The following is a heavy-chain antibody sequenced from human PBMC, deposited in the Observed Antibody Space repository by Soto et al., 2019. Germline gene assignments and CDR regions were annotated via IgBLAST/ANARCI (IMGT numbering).Heavy chain of an antibody. CDR2: ISNSGST. J-gene: IGHJ6*02. CDR3: ARDSTYYDFWSGYSESGYYYYGMDV. D-gene: IGHD3-3*01. V-gene: IGHV4-30-4*01. Sequence: SETLSLTCTVSGGSVTSDEDYWTWIRQSPGKGLEWIGYISNSGSTGYNPSLKTRLSMSVDRSKNQFTLRLTSVTAADTAVYYCARDSTYYDFWSGYSESGYYYYGMDVWGQGTTVTVSS. CDR1: GGSVTSDEDY.